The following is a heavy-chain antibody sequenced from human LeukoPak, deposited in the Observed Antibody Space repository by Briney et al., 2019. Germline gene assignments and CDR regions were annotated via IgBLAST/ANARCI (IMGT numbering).Heavy chain of an antibody. Sequence: PSQTLSLTCTVSGGSISSGDYYWSWIRQPPGKGLEWIGYIYYSGSTYYNPSLKSRVTISVDTSKNRFSLKLSSVTAADTAVYYCARYCSSTSPGGNWFDPWGQGTLVTVSS. J-gene: IGHJ5*02. CDR1: GGSISSGDYY. CDR3: ARYCSSTSPGGNWFDP. V-gene: IGHV4-30-4*08. CDR2: IYYSGST. D-gene: IGHD2-2*01.